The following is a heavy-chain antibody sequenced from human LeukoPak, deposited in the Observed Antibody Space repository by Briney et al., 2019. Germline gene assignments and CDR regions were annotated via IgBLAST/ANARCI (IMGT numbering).Heavy chain of an antibody. Sequence: GGSLRLSCAASGFTVSSNYMSWVRQAPGKGLEWVSVIYSGGSTYYADSVKGRFTISRDNSKNPLYLQMNSLRAEDTAVYYCARDLRSTHAFDIWGQGTMVTVSS. J-gene: IGHJ3*02. CDR3: ARDLRSTHAFDI. V-gene: IGHV3-66*01. D-gene: IGHD5/OR15-5a*01. CDR1: GFTVSSNY. CDR2: IYSGGST.